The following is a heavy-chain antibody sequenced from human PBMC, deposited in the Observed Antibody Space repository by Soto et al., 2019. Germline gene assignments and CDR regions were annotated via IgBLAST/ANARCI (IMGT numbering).Heavy chain of an antibody. CDR2: TYYRSKWYN. CDR3: ARDRPIDIVVVPAAMGGNYYYYMDV. Sequence: SQTLSLTCAISGDSVSSNSAAWNWIRQSPSRGLERLGRTYYRSKWYNDYAVSVKSRITINPDTSKNQFSLQLNSVTPEDTAVYYCARDRPIDIVVVPAAMGGNYYYYMDVWGEGTTVTVSS. D-gene: IGHD2-2*01. V-gene: IGHV6-1*01. CDR1: GDSVSSNSAA. J-gene: IGHJ6*03.